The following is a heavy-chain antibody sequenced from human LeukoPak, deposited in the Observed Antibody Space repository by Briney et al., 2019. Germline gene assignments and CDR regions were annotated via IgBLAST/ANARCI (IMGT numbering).Heavy chain of an antibody. CDR1: GFTFVDYA. CDR3: TREAGDRVDY. V-gene: IGHV3-49*03. Sequence: GGSLRLSYTASGFTFVDYAMSWFRQAPGKGLEWVGFIRMKASGATTEYAASVKGRFTMSRDDSKNIAFLQMNSLKTEDTAVYYCTREAGDRVDYWGQGTLVIVSS. CDR2: IRMKASGATT. J-gene: IGHJ4*02. D-gene: IGHD4-17*01.